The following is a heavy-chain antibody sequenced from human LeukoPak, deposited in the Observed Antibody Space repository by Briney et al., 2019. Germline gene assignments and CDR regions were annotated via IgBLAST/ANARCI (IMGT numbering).Heavy chain of an antibody. CDR3: AKSGATTWRACFDY. D-gene: IGHD1-26*01. CDR1: EFSVGSNY. Sequence: GGSLRLSCAASEFSVGSNYMTWVRQAPGKGLEWVSLIYSGGSTYYADSVKGRFTISRDNSKNTLYLQMNSLRAEDTAVYYCAKSGATTWRACFDYWGQGTLVTVSS. V-gene: IGHV3-66*01. CDR2: IYSGGST. J-gene: IGHJ4*02.